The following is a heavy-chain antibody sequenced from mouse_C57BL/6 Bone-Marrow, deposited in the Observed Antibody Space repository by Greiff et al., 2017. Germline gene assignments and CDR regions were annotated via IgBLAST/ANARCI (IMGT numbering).Heavy chain of an antibody. CDR2: INSDGSST. D-gene: IGHD2-5*01. Sequence: EVKLVEPEGGLVQPGSSMKLSCTASGFTFSDYYMAWVRQVPEKGLEWVANINSDGSSTYYLDSLKSRFTLSRDNAKNILYLQMSSLKSEDTATYYCAGVLYSNYEGAIAYWGQGTLVTVSA. V-gene: IGHV5-16*01. CDR3: AGVLYSNYEGAIAY. J-gene: IGHJ3*01. CDR1: GFTFSDYY.